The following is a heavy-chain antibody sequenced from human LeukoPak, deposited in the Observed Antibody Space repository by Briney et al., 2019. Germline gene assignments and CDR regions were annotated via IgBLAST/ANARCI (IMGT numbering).Heavy chain of an antibody. J-gene: IGHJ6*03. CDR3: ARYKGITIFGVVIYDYYYMDV. V-gene: IGHV4-4*02. CDR2: IYHSGST. Sequence: PSETLSLTCAVSGGSISSSNWWSWVRQPPGKGLEWIGEIYHSGSTNYNPSLESRVTISVDKSKNQFSLKLSSVTAADTAVYYCARYKGITIFGVVIYDYYYMDVWGKGTTVTVSS. D-gene: IGHD3-3*01. CDR1: GGSISSSNW.